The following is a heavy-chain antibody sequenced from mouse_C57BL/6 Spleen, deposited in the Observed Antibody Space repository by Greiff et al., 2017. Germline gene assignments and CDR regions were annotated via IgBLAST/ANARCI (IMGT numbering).Heavy chain of an antibody. D-gene: IGHD2-3*01. CDR3: AREDGYDY. J-gene: IGHJ2*01. V-gene: IGHV1-81*01. Sequence: VQLQQSGAELARPGASVKLSCKASGYTFTSYGISWVKQRTGQGLEWIGEIYPRSGNTYYNEKFKGKATLTADKSSSTAYMELRSLTSEDSAVYFCAREDGYDYWGQGTTHTDSS. CDR2: IYPRSGNT. CDR1: GYTFTSYG.